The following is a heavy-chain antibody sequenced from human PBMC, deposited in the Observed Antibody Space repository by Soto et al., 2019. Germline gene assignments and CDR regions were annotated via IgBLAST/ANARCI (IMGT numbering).Heavy chain of an antibody. CDR2: IYYSGST. CDR3: AKQGITIFRFAP. V-gene: IGHV4-30-4*01. CDR1: GGSISRGDYY. Sequence: QVQLQESGPGLVKPSQTLSLICTVSGGSISRGDYYWSWIRQPPGKGLEWIGYIYYSGSTYYNPSLKSRVTISVDTSKNQFSLKLSSVTAADTAVDYCAKQGITIFRFAPWGQGTLVTVSS. J-gene: IGHJ5*02. D-gene: IGHD3-9*01.